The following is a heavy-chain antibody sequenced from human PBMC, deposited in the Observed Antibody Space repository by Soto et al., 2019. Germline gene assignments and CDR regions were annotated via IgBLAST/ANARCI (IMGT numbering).Heavy chain of an antibody. CDR3: ARDPDFWSGYYTGRSGYYYYGMDV. J-gene: IGHJ6*02. CDR1: GGNLSSSA. Sequence: WASVPVACKASGGNLSSSAIRWLRQAPGQGLEWMGGIIPIFGTANYAQKFQGRVTITADESTSTAYMELSSLRSEDTAVYYCARDPDFWSGYYTGRSGYYYYGMDVWGQGTTVTVS. D-gene: IGHD3-3*01. V-gene: IGHV1-69*13. CDR2: IIPIFGTA.